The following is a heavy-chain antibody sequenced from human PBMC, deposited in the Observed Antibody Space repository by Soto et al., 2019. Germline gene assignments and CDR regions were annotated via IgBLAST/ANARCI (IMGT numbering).Heavy chain of an antibody. V-gene: IGHV1-69*12. CDR1: GGTFNTYA. CDR3: ARDKVRQRLGGNYYYATDV. CDR2: IIPIFRTP. Sequence: QVQLVQSGAEVKKPGASVKVSCKASGGTFNTYAISWVRQAPGQGLEWMGGIIPIFRTPDYAQKFQGRVTIIADESTSTAYMELSSLRSEDTAVYYCARDKVRQRLGGNYYYATDVWGQGTPVIVSS. D-gene: IGHD3-16*01. J-gene: IGHJ6*02.